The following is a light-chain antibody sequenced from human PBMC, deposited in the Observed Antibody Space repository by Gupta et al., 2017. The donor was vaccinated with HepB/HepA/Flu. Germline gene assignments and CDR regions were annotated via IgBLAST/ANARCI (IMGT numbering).Light chain of an antibody. CDR2: RAS. CDR3: QHYDSYPWT. Sequence: DIQMTQSPSALSASVGDTVTITCRAIQSIIRWLAWYQQKPGKPPKVLIYRASTLQTGVPSRFSGSGSGTEFTLTISSLQPDDSATYYCQHYDSYPWTFGQGTKVQIK. V-gene: IGKV1-5*03. J-gene: IGKJ1*01. CDR1: QSIIRW.